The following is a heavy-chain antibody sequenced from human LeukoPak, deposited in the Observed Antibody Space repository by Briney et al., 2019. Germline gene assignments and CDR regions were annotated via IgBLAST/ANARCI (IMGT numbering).Heavy chain of an antibody. D-gene: IGHD6-13*01. V-gene: IGHV1-69*04. Sequence: GASVKVSCKASGYTFTGYYMHWVRQAPGQGLEWMGRIISILGIANYAQKFQGRVTITADESTSTAYMELSSLRSEDTAVYYCARERGLECSRLDAFGIWGQGKKVTVS. CDR1: GYTFTGYY. CDR3: ARERGLECSRLDAFGI. J-gene: IGHJ3*02. CDR2: IISILGIA.